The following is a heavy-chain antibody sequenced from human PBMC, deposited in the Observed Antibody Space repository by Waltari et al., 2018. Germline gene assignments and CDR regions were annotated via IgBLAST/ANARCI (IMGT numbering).Heavy chain of an antibody. D-gene: IGHD1-26*01. J-gene: IGHJ3*02. V-gene: IGHV3-9*01. CDR2: ISWNSGSI. CDR3: ARDSPLGGAFDI. CDR1: GFTFDDYA. Sequence: EVQLVESGGGLVQPGRSLRLSCAASGFTFDDYAMHWVRQAPGKGLEWVSGISWNSGSIGYADSVKGRFTISRDNAKNSLYLQMNSLRAEDTAVYYCARDSPLGGAFDIWGQGTMVTVSS.